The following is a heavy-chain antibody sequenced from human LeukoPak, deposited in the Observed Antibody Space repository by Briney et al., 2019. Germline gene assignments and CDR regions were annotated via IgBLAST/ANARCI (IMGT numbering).Heavy chain of an antibody. CDR1: GFTFSSYA. J-gene: IGHJ4*02. D-gene: IGHD3-22*01. V-gene: IGHV3-23*01. CDR2: ISGSGDNT. Sequence: GRSLRLSCAASGFTFSSYAMSWVRQAPGKGLEWVSGISGSGDNTYYADSVKGRFTISRGNSKNTLYVQVNSLGTEDTAAYYCAKGSYYDSSGSFYFDYWGQGTLVTVSS. CDR3: AKGSYYDSSGSFYFDY.